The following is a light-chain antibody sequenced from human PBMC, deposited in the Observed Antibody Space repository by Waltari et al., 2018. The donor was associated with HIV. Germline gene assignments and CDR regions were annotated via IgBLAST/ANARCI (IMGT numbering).Light chain of an antibody. Sequence: QSALTQPPSTSGTPGQRVTMSCSGSSSNVGRDNVYWYQQIPGTAPKLLIYNDYQRPSVVPDRFSCSKSGTSASLAISGLRSEDEADYYCAAWDNILSGYVFGTGTKVTVL. CDR2: NDY. J-gene: IGLJ1*01. CDR1: SSNVGRDN. V-gene: IGLV1-47*01. CDR3: AAWDNILSGYV.